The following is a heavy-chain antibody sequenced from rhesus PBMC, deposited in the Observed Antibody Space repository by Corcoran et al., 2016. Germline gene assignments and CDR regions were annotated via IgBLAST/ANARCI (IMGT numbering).Heavy chain of an antibody. CDR3: ARGGYGTEVIILDY. J-gene: IGHJ4*01. CDR1: GYSISSNY. V-gene: IGHV4S14*01. CDR2: INGGGESN. Sequence: QVQLQESGPGLVKPSETLSLTCAVSGYSISSNYWNWLRQPPGKGLEWIGSINGGGESNYLNPDRKRRGTLAVDTTKNQFSLKLSSVAAADTAVYYCARGGYGTEVIILDYWGQGVLVTVSS. D-gene: IGHD3-34*01.